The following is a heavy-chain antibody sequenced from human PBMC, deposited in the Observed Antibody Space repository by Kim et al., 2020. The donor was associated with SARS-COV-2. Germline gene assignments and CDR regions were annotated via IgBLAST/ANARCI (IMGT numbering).Heavy chain of an antibody. CDR2: IDHTERR. J-gene: IGHJ4*02. V-gene: IGHV4-34*01. CDR3: ARRLASVDW. CDR1: GGSFSGYH. Sequence: SETLSLTCDVYGGSFSGYHWSWIRQSPGTGLEWIGEIDHTERRNYYPSLKSRVTISADASKNQFSLKVDSVTAADTGVYYCARRLASVDWWGQGTPVTVSS. D-gene: IGHD2-21*01.